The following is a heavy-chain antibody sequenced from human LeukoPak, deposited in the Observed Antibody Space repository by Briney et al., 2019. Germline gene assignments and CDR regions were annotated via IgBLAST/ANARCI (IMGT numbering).Heavy chain of an antibody. V-gene: IGHV3-73*01. Sequence: PGGSLILSCAASGLTFSGSAMHWVRQASGKGLECVGRIRSKANRYATAYAASVKGRFTISGDDSKNTAYLQMNSLKTEDTAVYYCTRHQVGFYYYMDVWGKGTTVTVSS. D-gene: IGHD2-2*01. J-gene: IGHJ6*03. CDR2: IRSKANRYAT. CDR1: GLTFSGSA. CDR3: TRHQVGFYYYMDV.